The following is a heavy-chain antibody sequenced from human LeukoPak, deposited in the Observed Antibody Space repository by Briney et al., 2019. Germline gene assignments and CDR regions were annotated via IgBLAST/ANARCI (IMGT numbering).Heavy chain of an antibody. D-gene: IGHD2-15*01. V-gene: IGHV1-46*01. Sequence: VASVKVSCKASGYTFTSYYMHWVRQAPGQGLEWMGIINPSGGSTSYAQKFQGRVTTTRDMSTSTVYMELSSLRSEDTAVYYCARGGYCTGGTCPTDAFDIWGQGTMVTVSS. CDR2: INPSGGST. J-gene: IGHJ3*02. CDR1: GYTFTSYY. CDR3: ARGGYCTGGTCPTDAFDI.